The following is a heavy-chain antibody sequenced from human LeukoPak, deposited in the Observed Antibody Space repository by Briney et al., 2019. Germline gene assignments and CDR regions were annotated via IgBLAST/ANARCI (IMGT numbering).Heavy chain of an antibody. J-gene: IGHJ4*02. V-gene: IGHV4-34*01. D-gene: IGHD2-2*02. CDR1: GGSFSGYY. CDR3: ARGAIVVVPAAIWGFDY. Sequence: PSETLPLTCAVYGGSFSGYYWSWIRQPPGKGLEWIGEINHSGSTNYNPSLKSRVTISVDTSKNQFSLKLSSVTAADTAVYYCARGAIVVVPAAIWGFDYWGQGTLVTVSS. CDR2: INHSGST.